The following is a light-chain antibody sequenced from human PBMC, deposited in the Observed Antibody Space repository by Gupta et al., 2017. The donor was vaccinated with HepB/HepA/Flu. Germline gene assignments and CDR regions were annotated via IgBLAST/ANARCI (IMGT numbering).Light chain of an antibody. CDR2: GAS. CDR3: QQDGSSPIT. CDR1: QSVSSSS. V-gene: IGKV3-20*01. Sequence: EIVLTQSPGTLSLSPGERATLSCRASQSVSSSSLAWYQQTPGQAPRLLIYGASSRATGIPDRFSGSGSGTDFTLTISRLEPEDFAVYYCQQDGSSPITFGQGTRMEIK. J-gene: IGKJ5*01.